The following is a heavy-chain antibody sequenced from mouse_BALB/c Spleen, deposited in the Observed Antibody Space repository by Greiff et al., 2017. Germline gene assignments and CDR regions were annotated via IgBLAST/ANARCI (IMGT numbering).Heavy chain of an antibody. CDR1: GYAFTNYL. D-gene: IGHD2-4*01. CDR3: ARYYDYDYAMDY. J-gene: IGHJ4*01. Sequence: QVQLQQSGAELVRPGTSVKVSCKASGYAFTNYLIEWVKQRPGQGLEWIGVINPGSGGTNYNEKFKGKATLTADKSSSTAYMQLHSLTSEDSAVYYCARYYDYDYAMDYWGQGTSVTVSS. V-gene: IGHV1-54*01. CDR2: INPGSGGT.